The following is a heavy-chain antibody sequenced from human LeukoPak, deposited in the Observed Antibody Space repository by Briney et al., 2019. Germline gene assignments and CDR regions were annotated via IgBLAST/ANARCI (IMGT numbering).Heavy chain of an antibody. D-gene: IGHD3-16*02. CDR1: GDSISNNW. Sequence: PSETLSPTCAVSGDSISNNWWSWVRQSPGKGLEWIGEIFHRGIPNYNPSLKSRVTMSIEKSNNQLSLKLNSVTAADTAVYYCARVMGASWFFYLDVWGKGTTVTVSS. CDR2: IFHRGIP. CDR3: ARVMGASWFFYLDV. J-gene: IGHJ6*03. V-gene: IGHV4-4*02.